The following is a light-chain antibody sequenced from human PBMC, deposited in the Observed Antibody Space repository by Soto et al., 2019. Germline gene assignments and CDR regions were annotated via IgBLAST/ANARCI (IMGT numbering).Light chain of an antibody. CDR1: QSVSSNS. V-gene: IGKV3D-20*02. J-gene: IGKJ4*01. CDR2: DAS. Sequence: EIVLTQSPGTLSLSPGERATLSCRASQSVSSNSLAWYQQKPGQAPRLLIYDASNRATGIPARFSGSGSGTDFTLTISSLEPEDFAVYYCQQRSNWLTFGGGTKVDIK. CDR3: QQRSNWLT.